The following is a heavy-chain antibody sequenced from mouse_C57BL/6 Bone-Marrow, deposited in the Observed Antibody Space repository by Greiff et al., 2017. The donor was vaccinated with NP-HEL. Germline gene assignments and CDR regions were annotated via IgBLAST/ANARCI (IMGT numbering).Heavy chain of an antibody. CDR3: ARGGYSNYVFAY. D-gene: IGHD2-5*01. CDR1: GYTFTSYW. J-gene: IGHJ3*01. Sequence: QVQLKQPGAELVRPGTSVKLSCKASGYTFTSYWMHWVKQRPGQGLEWIGVIDPSDSYTNYNQKFKGKATLTVDTSSSTAYMQLSSLTSEDSAVYYCARGGYSNYVFAYWGQGTLVTVSA. V-gene: IGHV1-59*01. CDR2: IDPSDSYT.